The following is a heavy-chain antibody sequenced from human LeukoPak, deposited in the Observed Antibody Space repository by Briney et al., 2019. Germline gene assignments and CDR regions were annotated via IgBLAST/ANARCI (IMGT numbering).Heavy chain of an antibody. V-gene: IGHV4-34*01. Sequence: SETLSLTCAVYGGSFSGYYWSWIRQPPGKGLEWIGEINHSGSTNYNPSLKSRVTISVDTSKNLFSLKLSSVTAADTAVYYCARGSNYYGLGYWGQGTLVTVSS. D-gene: IGHD3-10*01. CDR2: INHSGST. CDR1: GGSFSGYY. J-gene: IGHJ4*02. CDR3: ARGSNYYGLGY.